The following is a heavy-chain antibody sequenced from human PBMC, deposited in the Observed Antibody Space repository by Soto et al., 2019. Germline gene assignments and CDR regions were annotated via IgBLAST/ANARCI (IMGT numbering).Heavy chain of an antibody. V-gene: IGHV3-48*02. J-gene: IGHJ4*02. CDR3: ARDFGHGYYLDY. CDR2: ITDSSDTV. Sequence: GGSLRLSCVASGFSFSNYNMNWVRQAPGKGLEWVSYITDSSDTVHYADSVRGRFTISRDNAESSLYLQMNSLRDEDTAVYFCARDFGHGYYLDYWGRGTLVTISS. D-gene: IGHD3-3*01. CDR1: GFSFSNYN.